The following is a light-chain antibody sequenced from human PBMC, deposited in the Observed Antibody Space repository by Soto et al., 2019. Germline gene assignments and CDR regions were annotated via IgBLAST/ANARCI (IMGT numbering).Light chain of an antibody. V-gene: IGKV1-5*01. CDR2: DAS. Sequence: DIQMTQSPSTLSASVGDRVTITCRASQSISSWLAWYQQKQGKAPKLLIYDASSLESGVPSRFSGSGSGTEFPLTISSLQPDDFATYYCQQYNSYWTFGQGTKVEIK. CDR1: QSISSW. CDR3: QQYNSYWT. J-gene: IGKJ1*01.